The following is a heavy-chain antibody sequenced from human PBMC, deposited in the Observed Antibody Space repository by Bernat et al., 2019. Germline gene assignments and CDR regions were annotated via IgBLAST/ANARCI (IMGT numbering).Heavy chain of an antibody. D-gene: IGHD2-15*01. Sequence: QVQLVESGGGVVQPGRSLRLSCAASGFTFSSYAMHWVRQAPGKGLEWVAVISYDGSNKYYADSVKGRFTISRDNSKNTLYLQMNSLRAEDTAVYYCASIREGYCSGGSCLGDAFDIWGQGTMVTVSS. CDR2: ISYDGSNK. J-gene: IGHJ3*02. V-gene: IGHV3-30*01. CDR3: ASIREGYCSGGSCLGDAFDI. CDR1: GFTFSSYA.